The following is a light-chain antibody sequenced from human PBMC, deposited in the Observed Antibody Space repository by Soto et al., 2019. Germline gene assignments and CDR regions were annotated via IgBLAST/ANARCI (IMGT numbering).Light chain of an antibody. CDR2: GAS. CDR1: QSIITK. J-gene: IGKJ1*01. V-gene: IGKV3-15*01. CDR3: QQYNNWWT. Sequence: IVMTQSPATLSVSPGGRATLSRRASQSIITKLAWYQQXPGQAPRLLIYGASSRATGIPARFSGSWSGTEFTLTINSLQSEDSAFYYCQQYNNWWTFGQGTKVDI.